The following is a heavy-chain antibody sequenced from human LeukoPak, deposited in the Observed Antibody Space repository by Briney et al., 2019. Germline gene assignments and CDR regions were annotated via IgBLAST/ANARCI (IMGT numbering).Heavy chain of an antibody. J-gene: IGHJ6*02. CDR3: ARNNGMDA. CDR1: GFALSSHW. V-gene: IGHV3-7*03. CDR2: VNRDGSET. Sequence: GGSLRLSCAASGFALSSHWMTWVRQVPGRGPEWVANVNRDGSETYYLDSVKGRFTISKDNAKNSQYLQMNSLSAEDTDLYHCARNNGMDAWGQGTTVIVSS.